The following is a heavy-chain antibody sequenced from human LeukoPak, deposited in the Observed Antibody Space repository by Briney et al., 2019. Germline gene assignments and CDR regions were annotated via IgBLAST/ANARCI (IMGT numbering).Heavy chain of an antibody. Sequence: GGSLRLSCAASGFTFSSYAMHWVRQAPGKGLEYVSAISSNGGSTYCANSVKGRFTISRDDSKNTLYLQMNSLKTEDTAVYYCTTGEQSGLPSYYYYYYMDVWGKGTTVTVSS. CDR1: GFTFSSYA. CDR3: TTGEQSGLPSYYYYYYMDV. CDR2: ISSNGGST. V-gene: IGHV3-64*01. J-gene: IGHJ6*03. D-gene: IGHD1-26*01.